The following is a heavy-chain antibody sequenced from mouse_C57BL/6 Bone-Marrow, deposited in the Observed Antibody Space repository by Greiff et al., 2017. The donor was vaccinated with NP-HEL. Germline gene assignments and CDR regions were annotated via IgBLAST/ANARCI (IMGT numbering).Heavy chain of an antibody. J-gene: IGHJ4*01. CDR1: GYTFTDYY. CDR3: ARSGWLPNYYAMDY. CDR2: INPNNGGT. D-gene: IGHD2-3*01. Sequence: EVQLQQSGPELVKPGASVKISCKASGYTFTDYYMNWVKQSHGKSLEWIGDINPNNGGTSYNQKFKGKATLTVDKSSSTAYMELRRLTSEDSAVYYCARSGWLPNYYAMDYWGQGTSVTVSS. V-gene: IGHV1-26*01.